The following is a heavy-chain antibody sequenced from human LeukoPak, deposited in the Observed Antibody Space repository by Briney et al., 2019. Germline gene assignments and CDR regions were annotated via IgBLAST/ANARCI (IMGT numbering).Heavy chain of an antibody. CDR3: ARIGGTGYFDY. Sequence: GGSLRLSCAASGFTFGSYGMHWVRQAPSKGPEWVAFIWYDGSNKYYADSVKGRFTISRDNSKNTLYLQMNSLRDDDTAVYYCARIGGTGYFDYWGQGTLVTVSS. CDR1: GFTFGSYG. J-gene: IGHJ4*02. D-gene: IGHD1-1*01. CDR2: IWYDGSNK. V-gene: IGHV3-33*08.